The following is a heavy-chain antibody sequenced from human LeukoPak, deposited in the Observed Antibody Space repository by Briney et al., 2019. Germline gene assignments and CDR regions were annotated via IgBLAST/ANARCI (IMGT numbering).Heavy chain of an antibody. D-gene: IGHD6-13*01. CDR1: GYTFTGYY. J-gene: IGHJ6*02. V-gene: IGHV1-2*02. CDR2: INPNSGGT. CDR3: ARDLRSSSFYYYYYGMDV. Sequence: ASVKVSCKASGYTFTGYYMHWVRQAPGQGLEWMGWINPNSGGTNYAQKCQGRVTMTRDTSISTAYMELSRLRSDDTAVYYCARDLRSSSFYYYYYGMDVWGQGTTVTVSS.